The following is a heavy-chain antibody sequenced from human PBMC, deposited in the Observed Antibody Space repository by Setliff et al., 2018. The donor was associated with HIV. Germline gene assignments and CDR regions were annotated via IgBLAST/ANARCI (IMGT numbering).Heavy chain of an antibody. J-gene: IGHJ5*02. D-gene: IGHD3-16*02. CDR3: TRDYRTSNWFDP. V-gene: IGHV3-23*01. CDR1: GFTFTTYP. Sequence: LRLSCVASGFTFTTYPMSWVRQAPGKGLEWVSAISGDGGDTAYADSVRGRFTISRDTAKTSLYLEMNSLRVEDTALYYCTRDYRTSNWFDPWGHGTLVTVSS. CDR2: ISGDGGDT.